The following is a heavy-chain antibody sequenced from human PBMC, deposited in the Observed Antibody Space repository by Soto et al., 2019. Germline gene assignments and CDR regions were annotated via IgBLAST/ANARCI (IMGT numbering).Heavy chain of an antibody. CDR3: ARGVWFGEVRYYYYYYMDV. CDR2: INHSGST. Sequence: SETLSLTCAVYGGSFSGYYWSWIRQPPGKGLEWIGEINHSGSTNYNPSLKSRVTISVDTSKNQFSLKLSSVTAADTAVYYCARGVWFGEVRYYYYYYMDVWGKGTTVTVSS. D-gene: IGHD3-10*01. V-gene: IGHV4-34*01. J-gene: IGHJ6*03. CDR1: GGSFSGYY.